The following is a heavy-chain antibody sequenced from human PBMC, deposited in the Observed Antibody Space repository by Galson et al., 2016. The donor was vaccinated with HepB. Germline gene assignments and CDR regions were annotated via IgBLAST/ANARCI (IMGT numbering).Heavy chain of an antibody. CDR1: GFTFRGYA. CDR2: ISRTGYTT. CDR3: GKDWGSLWESSGKGMDV. Sequence: SLRLSCAASGFTFRGYAMSWVRQAPGKGLQWVSDISRTGYTTHYADSVRGRFTISRDNRQNLLYLQMNGLTTEDTALYYCGKDWGSLWESSGKGMDVWGQGTTVIVSS. J-gene: IGHJ6*02. V-gene: IGHV3-23*01. D-gene: IGHD3-10*01.